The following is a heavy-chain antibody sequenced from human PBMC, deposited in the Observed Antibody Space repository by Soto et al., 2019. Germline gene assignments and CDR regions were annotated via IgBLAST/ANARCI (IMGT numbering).Heavy chain of an antibody. V-gene: IGHV3-23*01. CDR1: GFTFSSYA. J-gene: IGHJ4*02. D-gene: IGHD1-7*01. CDR3: AKDATGTTRKFDY. CDR2: ISGSGGNT. Sequence: EVQLLESGGDLVQPGGSLRLSCAASGFTFSSYAMSWVRQAPGKGLEWVSAISGSGGNTYYADSVKGRFTISRDNSKNTLYLQMNSLRAEDTAVYYCAKDATGTTRKFDYWSQGTLVTVSS.